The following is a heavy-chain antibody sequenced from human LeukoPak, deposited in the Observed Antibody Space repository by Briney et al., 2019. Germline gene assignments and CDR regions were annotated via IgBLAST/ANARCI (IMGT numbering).Heavy chain of an antibody. D-gene: IGHD3-3*01. CDR2: IYNSGST. CDR3: ASRDYDFWSGYFNY. Sequence: SETLSLTCTVSGVSISRYYWSWIRQPPGKGLEWIGYIYNSGSTYYNPSLKSRVTISVDTSKNQFSLKLSSVTAADTAVYYCASRDYDFWSGYFNYWGQGTLVTVSS. J-gene: IGHJ4*02. V-gene: IGHV4-59*08. CDR1: GVSISRYY.